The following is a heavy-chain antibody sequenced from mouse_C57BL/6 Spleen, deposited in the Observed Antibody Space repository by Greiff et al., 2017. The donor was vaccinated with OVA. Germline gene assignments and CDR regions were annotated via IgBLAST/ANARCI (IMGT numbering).Heavy chain of an antibody. CDR1: GFTFSSYG. CDR2: ISSGGSYT. CDR3: ARQDPYYAMDY. Sequence: EVKVVESGGDLVKPGGSLKLSCAASGFTFSSYGMSWVRQTPDKRLEWVATISSGGSYTYYPDSVKGRFTISRENAKNTLYLQMSSLKSEDTAMDYCARQDPYYAMDYWGQGTSVTVSS. V-gene: IGHV5-6*01. J-gene: IGHJ4*01.